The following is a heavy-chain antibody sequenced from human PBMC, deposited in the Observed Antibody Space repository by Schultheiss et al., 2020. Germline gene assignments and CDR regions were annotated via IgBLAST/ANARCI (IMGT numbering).Heavy chain of an antibody. Sequence: SGPTLVKPTQTLTLTCTFSGFSLSNTRMGVSWIRQPPGKALEWLANIFSNDEKSHSTSLKSRLTISKDTSKSQVVLTMTNMDPVDTATYYCARINIAPLSPSDSYYFGMDVWGQGTTVTVSS. D-gene: IGHD2/OR15-2a*01. J-gene: IGHJ6*02. V-gene: IGHV2-26*01. CDR1: GFSLSNTRMG. CDR2: IFSNDEK. CDR3: ARINIAPLSPSDSYYFGMDV.